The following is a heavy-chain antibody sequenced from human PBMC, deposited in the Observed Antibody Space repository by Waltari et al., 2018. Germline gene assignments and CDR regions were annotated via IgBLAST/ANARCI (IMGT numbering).Heavy chain of an antibody. CDR2: IYWNDDK. CDR3: ARGDSSSWYRYFDY. Sequence: QITLKESGPTLVKPTQTLTLTCPFSGFSLSTRGVGVGWIRQPPGKALEWLALIYWNDDKRYSPSLKSRLTITKDTSKNQVVLTMTNMDPVDTATYYCARGDSSSWYRYFDYWGQGTLVTVSS. D-gene: IGHD6-13*01. J-gene: IGHJ4*02. V-gene: IGHV2-5*01. CDR1: GFSLSTRGVG.